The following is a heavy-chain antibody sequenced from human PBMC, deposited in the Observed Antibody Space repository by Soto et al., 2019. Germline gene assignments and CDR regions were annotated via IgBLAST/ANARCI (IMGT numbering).Heavy chain of an antibody. Sequence: QVQLQQWGAGLLKPSETLSLTCAVYGGSFSGYYWSWIRQPPGKGLGWIGEINHSGRTNHNPSLKSRVNISVDTSKNQFSLKLSSVTAADTAVYYCARGRWWYSSGWYPALVNDYWGQGTLVTVSS. V-gene: IGHV4-34*01. CDR1: GGSFSGYY. CDR3: ARGRWWYSSGWYPALVNDY. J-gene: IGHJ4*02. D-gene: IGHD6-19*01. CDR2: INHSGRT.